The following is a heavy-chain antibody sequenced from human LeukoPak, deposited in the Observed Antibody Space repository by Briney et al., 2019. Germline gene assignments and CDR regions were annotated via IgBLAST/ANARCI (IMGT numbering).Heavy chain of an antibody. CDR1: GGSFSGYY. J-gene: IGHJ4*02. Sequence: PSETLSLTCAVYGGSFSGYYWSWIRQPPGKGLEWIGEINHSGSTNYNPSLKSRVTISVDTSKNQFSLKLSSVTAADTAVYYCARGVLVGYYFDYWGQGTLVTVSS. V-gene: IGHV4-34*01. CDR3: ARGVLVGYYFDY. D-gene: IGHD2-15*01. CDR2: INHSGST.